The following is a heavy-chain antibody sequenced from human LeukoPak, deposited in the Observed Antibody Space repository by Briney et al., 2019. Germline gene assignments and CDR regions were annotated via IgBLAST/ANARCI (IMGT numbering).Heavy chain of an antibody. J-gene: IGHJ4*02. CDR3: AENGHYLDS. V-gene: IGHV3-7*01. D-gene: IGHD2-8*01. CDR1: GFTFSSYW. Sequence: GGSLRLSCAASGFTFSSYWMSWVRQAPGKGLEWVADIKEDGSDKYYVDSVKGRFTISRDNAKNPLYLQMNSLRAEDTAVYYCAENGHYLDSWGQGTLVTVSS. CDR2: IKEDGSDK.